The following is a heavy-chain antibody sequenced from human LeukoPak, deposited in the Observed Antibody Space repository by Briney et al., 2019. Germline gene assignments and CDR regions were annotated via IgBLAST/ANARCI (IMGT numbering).Heavy chain of an antibody. Sequence: KPGGSLRLSCAASGFTFSDYYMSWIRQAPGKGLEGVSYISSSCSTIYYADSAKGRFTISRDNAKDSLYLQMNSLRAEDTAVYYCARDVAVAGTDGFDYWGQGTLVTVSS. CDR3: ARDVAVAGTDGFDY. D-gene: IGHD6-19*01. CDR2: ISSSCSTI. J-gene: IGHJ4*02. CDR1: GFTFSDYY. V-gene: IGHV3-11*04.